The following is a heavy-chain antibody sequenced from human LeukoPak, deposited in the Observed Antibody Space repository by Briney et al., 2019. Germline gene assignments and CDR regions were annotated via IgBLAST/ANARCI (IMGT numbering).Heavy chain of an antibody. CDR3: ARVEIRYSGSYLYYFDY. D-gene: IGHD1-26*01. J-gene: IGHJ4*02. V-gene: IGHV4-59*01. CDR1: GVSISRYY. Sequence: PSETLSLTCTVSGVSISRYYWSWIRQPPGKGLEWIGYIYYSGSTNYNPSLKSRVTISVDTSKNQFSLKLSSVTAADTAVYYCARVEIRYSGSYLYYFDYWGQGTLVTVSS. CDR2: IYYSGST.